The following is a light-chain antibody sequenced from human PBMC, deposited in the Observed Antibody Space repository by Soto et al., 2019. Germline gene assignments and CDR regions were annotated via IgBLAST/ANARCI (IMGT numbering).Light chain of an antibody. J-gene: IGLJ2*01. CDR3: ATWDDSLSGQV. Sequence: QSVLTQPPSASGTPGQRVTISCSGSTSNIGSSSVYWYQQLPGTAPKVFIYENNRRPSGVPDRFSGSKSGTSASLAISGLRSEDEADYYCATWDDSLSGQVFGGGTKVTVL. CDR1: TSNIGSSS. V-gene: IGLV1-47*01. CDR2: ENN.